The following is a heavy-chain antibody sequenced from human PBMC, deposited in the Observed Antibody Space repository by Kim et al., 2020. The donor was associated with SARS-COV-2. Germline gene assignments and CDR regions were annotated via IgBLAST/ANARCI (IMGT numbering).Heavy chain of an antibody. D-gene: IGHD3-10*01. V-gene: IGHV4-4*02. J-gene: IGHJ6*02. CDR1: GGSISSSNW. CDR2: IYHSGST. CDR3: ASLPTGGSGSFSPDGMDV. Sequence: SETLSLTCAVSGGSISSSNWWSWVRQPPGKGLEWIGEIYHSGSTNYNPSLKSRVTISVDKSKNQFSLKLSSVTAADTAVYYCASLPTGGSGSFSPDGMDVWGQGTTVTVSS.